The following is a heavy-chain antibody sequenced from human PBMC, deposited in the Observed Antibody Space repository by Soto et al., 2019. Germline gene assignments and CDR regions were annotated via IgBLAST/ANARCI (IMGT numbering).Heavy chain of an antibody. V-gene: IGHV4-59*08. CDR3: ARLGYSYGYYYFDY. CDR2: IYYSGST. Sequence: PSETLSLTCTVSGGSISSYYWSWIRQPPGKGLEWIGYIYYSGSTNYNPPLKSRVTISVDTSKNQFSLKLSSVTAADTAVYYCARLGYSYGYYYFDYWGQGTLVTVSS. J-gene: IGHJ4*02. CDR1: GGSISSYY. D-gene: IGHD5-18*01.